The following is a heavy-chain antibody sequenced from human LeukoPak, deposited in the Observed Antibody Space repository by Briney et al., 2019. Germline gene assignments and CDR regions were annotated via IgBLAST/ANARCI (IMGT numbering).Heavy chain of an antibody. J-gene: IGHJ4*02. CDR1: GGSFSGYY. V-gene: IGHV4-34*01. CDR2: INHSGST. D-gene: IGHD6-19*01. Sequence: SETLSLTCAVYGGSFSGYYWSWIRQPPGKGLEWLGEINHSGSTNYNPSLKSRVTISVDTSQNQLSLKLRAVTAADTAVYYCARSSGWPDYWRQGTLVTVSS. CDR3: ARSSGWPDY.